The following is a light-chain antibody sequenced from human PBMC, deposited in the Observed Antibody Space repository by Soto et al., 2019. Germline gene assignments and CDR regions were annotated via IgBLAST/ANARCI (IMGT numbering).Light chain of an antibody. CDR2: AAS. Sequence: DIHMTQSPYSLSASVGDIVTITCRASQSNSAYLNWYQQKPVKAPKHLIYAASSFQSGVPSRFSGSRSGTDCNLTISSMQPEDFATYYFQQSYKTPTIFGGGTKVEIK. CDR1: QSNSAY. V-gene: IGKV1-39*01. J-gene: IGKJ4*01. CDR3: QQSYKTPTI.